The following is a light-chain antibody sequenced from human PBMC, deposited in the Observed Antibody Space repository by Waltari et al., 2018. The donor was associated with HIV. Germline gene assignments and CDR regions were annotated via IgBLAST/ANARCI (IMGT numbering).Light chain of an antibody. Sequence: SSELTQDPAVSVALGQTVRITCQGDSLRRYSANWYRQKPGQAPVLVLYGENNWPYGIPDRFSGSSSGDTATLTITGAQAEDEADYYCYSRDTDGRLHVFGTGTTVTVL. CDR2: GEN. CDR1: SLRRYS. J-gene: IGLJ1*01. CDR3: YSRDTDGRLHV. V-gene: IGLV3-19*01.